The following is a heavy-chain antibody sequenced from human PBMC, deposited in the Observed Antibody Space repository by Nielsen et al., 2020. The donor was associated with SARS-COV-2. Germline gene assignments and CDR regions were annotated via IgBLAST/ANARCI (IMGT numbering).Heavy chain of an antibody. Sequence: GGSLRLSCAASGFTFDDYAMHWVRQAPGKGLVWVSRINSDGSSTSYADSVKGRFTISRDNAKNTLYLQMNSLRAEDTAVYYCARAFEELGYCSSTSCPFDYWGQGTLVTVSS. J-gene: IGHJ4*02. D-gene: IGHD2-2*01. CDR3: ARAFEELGYCSSTSCPFDY. V-gene: IGHV3-74*01. CDR1: GFTFDDYA. CDR2: INSDGSST.